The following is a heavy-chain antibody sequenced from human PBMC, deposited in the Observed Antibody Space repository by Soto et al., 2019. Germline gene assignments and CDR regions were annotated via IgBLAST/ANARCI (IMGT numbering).Heavy chain of an antibody. D-gene: IGHD1-26*01. CDR1: GYSFTSYW. J-gene: IGHJ6*02. CDR2: IYPGDSDT. CDR3: ARIQGGSYSYYYGMDV. Sequence: GESLKISCKGSGYSFTSYWIGWVRQMPGKGLEWMGIIYPGDSDTRYSPSFQGQVTISADKPISTAYLQWSSLKASDTATYYCARIQGGSYSYYYGMDVWGQGTTVTVSS. V-gene: IGHV5-51*04.